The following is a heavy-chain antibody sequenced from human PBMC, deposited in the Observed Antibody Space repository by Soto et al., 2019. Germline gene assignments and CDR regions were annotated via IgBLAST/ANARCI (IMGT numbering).Heavy chain of an antibody. D-gene: IGHD3-9*01. J-gene: IGHJ5*02. CDR3: AREVLYYDILTGYYNDWFDP. CDR1: GFTFSSYW. V-gene: IGHV3-7*01. CDR2: IKQDGSEK. Sequence: EVQLVESGGGLVHPGGSLRLSCGASGFTFSSYWMNWVRQAPGKGLEWVANIKQDGSEKYYVDSVKGRFTISRDNAKNSLYLQMNSLRAEDTAVYYCAREVLYYDILTGYYNDWFDPWGQGTLVTVSS.